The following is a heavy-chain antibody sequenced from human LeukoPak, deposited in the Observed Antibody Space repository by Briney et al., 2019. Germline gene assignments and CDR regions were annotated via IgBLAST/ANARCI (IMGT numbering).Heavy chain of an antibody. Sequence: PGGSLRLSCAASGFTFSNYWVHWVRQAPGKVLVWVSRINPDGSTINYADSVKGRLTISRDNAKNTLYLQMNSLRAEDTAVYYCATAGNYRFDYWGQGTLVTVSS. V-gene: IGHV3-74*01. CDR3: ATAGNYRFDY. CDR2: INPDGSTI. CDR1: GFTFSNYW. D-gene: IGHD1-7*01. J-gene: IGHJ4*02.